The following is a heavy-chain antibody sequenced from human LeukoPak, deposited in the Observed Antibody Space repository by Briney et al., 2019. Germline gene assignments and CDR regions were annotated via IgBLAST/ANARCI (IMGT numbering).Heavy chain of an antibody. D-gene: IGHD3-3*01. J-gene: IGHJ5*02. Sequence: RASVKVSCKASGGTFSSYAISWVRQAPGQGLEWMGGVIPIFGTAKYAQKFQGRVTITTDESTSTAYMELSRLRSDDTAVYYCARGPDFWSGSNWFDPWGQGTLVTVSS. CDR2: VIPIFGTA. V-gene: IGHV1-69*05. CDR3: ARGPDFWSGSNWFDP. CDR1: GGTFSSYA.